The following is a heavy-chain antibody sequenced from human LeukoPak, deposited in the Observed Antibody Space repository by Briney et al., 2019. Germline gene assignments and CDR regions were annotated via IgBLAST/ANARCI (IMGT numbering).Heavy chain of an antibody. Sequence: SETLSLTCTVSGGSISSSSYYWGWIRQPPGKGLEWIGSIYYSGSTYYNPSLKSRVTISVDTSKNQFSLKLSSVTAADTAVYYCGSFWSGYHFDYWGQGTLVTVSS. J-gene: IGHJ4*02. CDR2: IYYSGST. V-gene: IGHV4-39*01. CDR1: GGSISSSSYY. CDR3: GSFWSGYHFDY. D-gene: IGHD3-3*01.